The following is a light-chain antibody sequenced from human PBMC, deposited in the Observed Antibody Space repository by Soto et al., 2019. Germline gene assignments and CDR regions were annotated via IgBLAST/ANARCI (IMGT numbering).Light chain of an antibody. CDR1: SGHSNYA. J-gene: IGLJ3*02. CDR2: LNSDGSH. V-gene: IGLV4-69*02. Sequence: QSVLTQSPSASASLGASVKLTCTLSSGHSNYAIAWHQQQPEKGPRYLMKLNSDGSHSKGDGIPDRFSGSTSGAERYLTISSLQSEDEDDYYCQAWDTGIRVFGGGTKLTVL. CDR3: QAWDTGIRV.